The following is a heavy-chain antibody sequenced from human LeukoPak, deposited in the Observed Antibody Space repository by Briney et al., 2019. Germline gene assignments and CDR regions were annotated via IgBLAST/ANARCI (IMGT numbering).Heavy chain of an antibody. CDR2: ISYDGSNK. CDR3: ARDLRTVTTQRDY. Sequence: GGSLRLSCAASGFTFSSYDMHWVRQAPGKGLEWVAVISYDGSNKYYADSVKGRFTISRDNSKNTLYLQMNSLRAEDTAVYYCARDLRTVTTQRDYWGQGTLVTVSS. D-gene: IGHD4-17*01. J-gene: IGHJ4*01. V-gene: IGHV3-30*03. CDR1: GFTFSSYD.